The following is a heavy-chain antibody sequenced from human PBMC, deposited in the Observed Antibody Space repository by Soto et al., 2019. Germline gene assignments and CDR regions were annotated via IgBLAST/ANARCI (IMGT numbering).Heavy chain of an antibody. CDR3: AADLPDWGAYAFHY. Sequence: GGSLRLSSAASGFTFTNAWLNWVRQAPGKGLEWVGRIKSKNDGGTTDYAAPVKGRFTISRDDSENTVYLQMNSLKTEDTAVYYCAADLPDWGAYAFHYWGQGTLVTVSS. D-gene: IGHD3-16*01. J-gene: IGHJ4*02. CDR1: GFTFTNAW. CDR2: IKSKNDGGTT. V-gene: IGHV3-15*07.